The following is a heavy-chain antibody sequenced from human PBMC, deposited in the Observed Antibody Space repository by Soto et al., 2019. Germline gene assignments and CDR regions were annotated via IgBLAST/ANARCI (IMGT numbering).Heavy chain of an antibody. J-gene: IGHJ4*01. V-gene: IGHV2-5*02. CDR2: IYWDDDK. D-gene: IGHD6-19*01. Sequence: QITLKESGPTLVKPTQTLTLTCTFSGFSLSSTRMAVGWIREPPGNALEWLALIYWDDDKRYSPFLKSRLTITKDTSKNQVVLTMSNMDPVDTARYYCAHIVVAGLGYYFDYWGHVTLVTVSS. CDR3: AHIVVAGLGYYFDY. CDR1: GFSLSSTRMA.